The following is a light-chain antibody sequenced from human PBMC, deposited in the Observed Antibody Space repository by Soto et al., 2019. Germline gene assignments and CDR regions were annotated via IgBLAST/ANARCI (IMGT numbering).Light chain of an antibody. J-gene: IGKJ1*01. CDR1: QSVSNN. CDR2: GAS. CDR3: QHYNNWPPWT. V-gene: IGKV3-15*01. Sequence: EIVMTQSPATLSVSPGERATLSCRASQSVSNNLAWYQQKPGQAPRLLIYGASTRATGIPTRFIGSGSGTEFTLTISSLQSEDFEVYYCQHYNNWPPWTFGQGTKVEIK.